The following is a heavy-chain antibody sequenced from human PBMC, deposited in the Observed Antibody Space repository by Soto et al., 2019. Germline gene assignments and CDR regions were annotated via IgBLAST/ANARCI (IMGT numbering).Heavy chain of an antibody. Sequence: GSLRLSCAASGFTFSSYAVSWVRQAPGKGPEWISSISGSGSTIYYADSVKGRFTISRGNSKNTLYLQMSSLRAEDTAVYYCAKVFYYYDSSGYYYFDYWGQGTLVTVSS. CDR1: GFTFSSYA. D-gene: IGHD3-22*01. J-gene: IGHJ4*02. CDR3: AKVFYYYDSSGYYYFDY. CDR2: ISGSGSTI. V-gene: IGHV3-23*01.